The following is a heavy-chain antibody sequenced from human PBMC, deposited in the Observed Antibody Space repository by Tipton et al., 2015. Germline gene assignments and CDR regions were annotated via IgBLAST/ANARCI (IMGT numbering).Heavy chain of an antibody. J-gene: IGHJ5*02. CDR1: GGSISSSSYY. CDR2: LYFSGST. D-gene: IGHD3-22*01. CDR3: AREQDSDGSEYDSSGLCGFDP. Sequence: TLSLTCTVSGGSISSSSYYWAWIRQPPGKGLEWIGSLYFSGSTYYNPSLKSRVTISIDRFKNQFSLKLSSVTAADTAVYYCAREQDSDGSEYDSSGLCGFDPWGQGTQVTVSS. V-gene: IGHV4-39*01.